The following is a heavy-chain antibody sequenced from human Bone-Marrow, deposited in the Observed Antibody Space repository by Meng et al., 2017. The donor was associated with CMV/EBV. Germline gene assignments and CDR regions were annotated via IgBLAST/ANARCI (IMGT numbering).Heavy chain of an antibody. Sequence: GGSLRLSCSASGFTFSRYGMHWVRQAPGKGLEWVAVIWNDGSNKYYADSVKGRFTISRDNAKNTLYLQMNSLRAEDTAIYSCARGRRYCSSISCQTYFDYWGQGTLVTVSS. D-gene: IGHD2-2*01. J-gene: IGHJ4*02. CDR3: ARGRRYCSSISCQTYFDY. V-gene: IGHV3-33*01. CDR1: GFTFSRYG. CDR2: IWNDGSNK.